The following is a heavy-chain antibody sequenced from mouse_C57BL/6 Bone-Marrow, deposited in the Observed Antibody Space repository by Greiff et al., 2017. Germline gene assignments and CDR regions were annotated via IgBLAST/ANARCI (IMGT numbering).Heavy chain of an antibody. CDR1: GYSFTGYY. CDR2: INPSTGGT. Sequence: VHVKQSGPELVKPGASVKISCKASGYSFTGYYMNWVKQSPEKSLEWIGEINPSTGGTTYNQKFKAKATLTVDKSSSTAYMQLKSLTSEDSAVYYCARCNYSRAWFAYWGQGTLVTVSA. CDR3: ARCNYSRAWFAY. J-gene: IGHJ3*01. V-gene: IGHV1-42*01. D-gene: IGHD2-5*01.